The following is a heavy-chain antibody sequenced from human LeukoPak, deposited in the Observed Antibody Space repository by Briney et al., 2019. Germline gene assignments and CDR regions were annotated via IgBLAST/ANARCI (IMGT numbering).Heavy chain of an antibody. CDR1: GFTFSNYG. V-gene: IGHV3-15*01. Sequence: PGGSLRLSCAASGFTFSNYGIHWVRQAAGKGLEWVGRIKSKTDGGTTDYTAPVKGRFTISREDSKTTLYQKMHSPHTDAKAVYYYTTNSFVVTATGRGDPWGPGNLVTVSS. J-gene: IGHJ5*02. D-gene: IGHD5-18*01. CDR2: IKSKTDGGTT. CDR3: TTNSFVVTATGRGDP.